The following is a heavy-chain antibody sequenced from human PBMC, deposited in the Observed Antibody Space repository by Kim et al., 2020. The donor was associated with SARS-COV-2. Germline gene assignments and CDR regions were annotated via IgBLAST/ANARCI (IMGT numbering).Heavy chain of an antibody. J-gene: IGHJ3*02. CDR1: GFTFSSDW. CDR3: ARDEQQLVLFFSRDDFD. Sequence: GGSLRLSCAASGFTFSSDWMSWVRQAPGKGLEWVANIKQDGSEKYYVDSVKGRFTISRDNAKNSLYLQMNSLRAEDTAVYYCARDEQQLVLFFSRDDFD. CDR2: IKQDGSEK. D-gene: IGHD6-13*01. V-gene: IGHV3-7*01.